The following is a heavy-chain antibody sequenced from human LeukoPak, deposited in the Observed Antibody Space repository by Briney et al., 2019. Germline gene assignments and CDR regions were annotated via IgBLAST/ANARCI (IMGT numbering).Heavy chain of an antibody. CDR2: TNSDGSST. J-gene: IGHJ4*02. V-gene: IGHV3-74*01. Sequence: TGVSLRLSCAASGFTFSSYWMHWVRQAPGKGLVWVSRTNSDGSSTSYADSVKGRFTISRDNAKNTLYLQVNSLRAEDTAVYYCARDRGYTQDYWGQGTLVTVSS. D-gene: IGHD5-12*01. CDR3: ARDRGYTQDY. CDR1: GFTFSSYW.